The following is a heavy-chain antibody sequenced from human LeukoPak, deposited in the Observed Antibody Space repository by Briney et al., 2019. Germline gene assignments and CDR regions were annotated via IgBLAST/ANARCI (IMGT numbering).Heavy chain of an antibody. CDR3: ATQRLATVAPFDN. CDR2: MYYTGNT. V-gene: IGHV4-39*01. Sequence: PSETLSLTCTVSGVSITSGNYYWDWIRQPPGQGLEWIGSMYYTGNTYYNPSLKSRVTLSLDTSKNHCSLRLSSLTAADTAVYYCATQRLATVAPFDNWGQGTLVTVSS. D-gene: IGHD4-23*01. J-gene: IGHJ4*02. CDR1: GVSITSGNYY.